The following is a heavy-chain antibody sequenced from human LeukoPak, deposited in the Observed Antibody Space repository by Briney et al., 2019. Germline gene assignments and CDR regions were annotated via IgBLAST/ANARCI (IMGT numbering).Heavy chain of an antibody. CDR3: ARPRQGAFDI. V-gene: IGHV3-48*02. CDR1: GFTFSTYS. J-gene: IGHJ3*02. CDR2: ISSSGGTV. Sequence: GGSLRLSCAASGFTFSTYSMNWVRQAPGKGLEWISYISSSGGTVYYADSVKGRFTISRDNAKNSLYLQMNSLRDEDTAVYYCARPRQGAFDIWGQGTMVTVSS.